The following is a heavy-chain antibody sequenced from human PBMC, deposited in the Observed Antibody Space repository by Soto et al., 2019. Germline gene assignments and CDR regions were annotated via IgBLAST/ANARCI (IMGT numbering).Heavy chain of an antibody. CDR2: IYWDDEK. J-gene: IGHJ6*02. CDR3: AHSPDYYGSGIYYGINFYYYDMNV. D-gene: IGHD3-10*01. V-gene: IGHV2-5*02. Sequence: ESGPTLVNPTQTLTLTCSFSGFSFSTSGVGVGWVRQPPGKALEWLALIYWDDEKRYSPSLKGRLMITKDTSKNQVVLRMTDMDPVDTATYYCAHSPDYYGSGIYYGINFYYYDMNVWGQGTTVTVSS. CDR1: GFSFSTSGVG.